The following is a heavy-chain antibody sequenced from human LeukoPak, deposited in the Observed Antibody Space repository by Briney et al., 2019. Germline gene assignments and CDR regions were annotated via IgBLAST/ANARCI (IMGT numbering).Heavy chain of an antibody. CDR2: IYSGGST. D-gene: IGHD4-17*01. Sequence: GGSLRLSCAASGFTVSSNYMSWVRQAPGKGLEWVSVIYSGGSTYYADSVKGRFTISRDNSKNTLYLQMNSLRAEDTAVYYCAPHPGLYGDYKPMFDYWGQGTLVTVSS. CDR1: GFTVSSNY. CDR3: APHPGLYGDYKPMFDY. J-gene: IGHJ4*02. V-gene: IGHV3-53*05.